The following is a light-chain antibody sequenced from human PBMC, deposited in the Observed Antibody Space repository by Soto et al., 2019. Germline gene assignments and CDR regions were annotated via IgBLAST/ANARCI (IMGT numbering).Light chain of an antibody. CDR3: QSYDSSRTDSVV. V-gene: IGLV1-40*01. J-gene: IGLJ2*01. CDR1: SSHFGAGYD. CDR2: GNT. Sequence: QSVLTQPPSVSGAPGQRVTISCTGSSSHFGAGYDVFWYQQIPGTAPKLLIYGNTNRPSGVPDRFSGSKSGTSASLAITGLQADDEADYYCQSYDSSRTDSVVFGGGTKVTVL.